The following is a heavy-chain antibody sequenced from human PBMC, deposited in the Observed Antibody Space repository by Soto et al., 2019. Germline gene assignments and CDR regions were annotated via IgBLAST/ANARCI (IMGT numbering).Heavy chain of an antibody. J-gene: IGHJ4*02. CDR3: ARDFTDTAIDY. CDR1: GFTFSDYY. CDR2: ISSSSSYT. V-gene: IGHV3-11*05. D-gene: IGHD5-18*01. Sequence: GSLRLSCAASGFTFSDYYMSWIRQAPGKGLEWVSYISSSSSYTNYADSVKGRFTISRDNAKNSLYLQMNSLRAEDTAVYYCARDFTDTAIDYWGQGTLVTVSS.